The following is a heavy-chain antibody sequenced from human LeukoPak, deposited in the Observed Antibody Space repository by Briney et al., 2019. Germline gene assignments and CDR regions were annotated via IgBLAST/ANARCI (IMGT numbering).Heavy chain of an antibody. D-gene: IGHD6-13*01. J-gene: IGHJ5*02. CDR2: IYTSGST. Sequence: PSETLSLTCTVSGGSISSGSYYWSWIRQPAGKGLEWIGRIYTSGSTNYNPSLKSRVTISVDTSKNQFSLKLSSVTAADTAVYYCARHTRAAALWFDPWGQGTLVTVSS. V-gene: IGHV4-61*02. CDR3: ARHTRAAALWFDP. CDR1: GGSISSGSYY.